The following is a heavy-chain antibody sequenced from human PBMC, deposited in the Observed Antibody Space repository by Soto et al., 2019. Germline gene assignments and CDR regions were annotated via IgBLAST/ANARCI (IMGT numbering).Heavy chain of an antibody. CDR1: GFSFDDYG. D-gene: IGHD1-20*01. CDR3: AKDNNSDSDAPFDY. V-gene: IGHV3-9*01. CDR2: ISWNSGDI. J-gene: IGHJ4*02. Sequence: EVQLVESGGGSVQPGRSLRLSCAASGFSFDDYGMHWVRQGPGKGLEWVSGISWNSGDIYYADSVKGRFTISRDNAKRSLYLQTNSLRNEDTALYYWAKDNNSDSDAPFDYWCQGMGVSVSS.